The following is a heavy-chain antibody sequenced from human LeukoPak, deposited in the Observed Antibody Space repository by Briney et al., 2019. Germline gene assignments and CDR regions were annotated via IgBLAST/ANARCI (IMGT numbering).Heavy chain of an antibody. CDR1: GFTFSSYS. J-gene: IGHJ4*02. D-gene: IGHD6-19*01. Sequence: GGSLRLSCAASGFTFSSYSMNWVRQAPGKGLEWVSSISSSSSYIYCADSVKGRFTISRDNAKNSLYLQMNSLRAEDTAVYYCAKYSSGWFDYWGQGTLVTVSS. CDR2: ISSSSSYI. V-gene: IGHV3-21*01. CDR3: AKYSSGWFDY.